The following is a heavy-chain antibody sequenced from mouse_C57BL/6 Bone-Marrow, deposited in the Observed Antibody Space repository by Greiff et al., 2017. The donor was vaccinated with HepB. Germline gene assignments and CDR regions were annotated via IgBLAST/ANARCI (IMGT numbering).Heavy chain of an antibody. Sequence: DVKLQESGPGLVKPSQSLSLTCSVTGYSITSGYYWNWIRQFPGNKLEWMGYISYDGSNNYNPSLKNRISITRDTSKNQFFLKLNSVTTEDTATYYCAGLRGYFDYWGQGTTLTVSS. J-gene: IGHJ2*01. CDR2: ISYDGSN. CDR1: GYSITSGYY. D-gene: IGHD2-12*01. V-gene: IGHV3-6*01. CDR3: AGLRGYFDY.